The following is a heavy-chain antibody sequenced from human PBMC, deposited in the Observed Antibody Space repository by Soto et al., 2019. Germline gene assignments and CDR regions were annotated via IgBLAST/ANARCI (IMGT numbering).Heavy chain of an antibody. V-gene: IGHV3-7*01. D-gene: IGHD6-19*01. CDR2: IKQDGSET. CDR1: RFTISNYW. J-gene: IGHJ4*02. Sequence: AWGSLRLSCTASRFTISNYWMSWVRQAPGKGMEWVANIKQDGSETYYVDPLRGRFTISRDNAKNSVYLQMNSLRVDDTAVYFCAGENVAVPAYFWGQGT. CDR3: AGENVAVPAYF.